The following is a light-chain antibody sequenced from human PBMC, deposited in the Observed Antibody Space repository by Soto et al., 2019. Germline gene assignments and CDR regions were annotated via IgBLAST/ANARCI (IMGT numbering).Light chain of an antibody. CDR1: QAIGND. J-gene: IGKJ2*01. CDR3: LQDYNYPLT. CDR2: AAS. V-gene: IGKV1-6*01. Sequence: AIQMTQSPSSLSASVGDRVTITCRASQAIGNDLTWYQQKPGKAPNLLIFAASSLQSGVPSRFSGSGSGTDFTLTISSLQPEDFAIYYCLQDYNYPLTFGQGTKLEIK.